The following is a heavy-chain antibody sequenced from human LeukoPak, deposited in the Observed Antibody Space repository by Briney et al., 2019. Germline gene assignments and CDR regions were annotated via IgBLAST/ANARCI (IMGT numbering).Heavy chain of an antibody. J-gene: IGHJ4*02. V-gene: IGHV3-20*04. CDR3: ARIKTYYDILTAFDY. CDR1: GFNFDDYV. Sequence: GGSLRLSCAASGFNFDDYVMTWVRQAPGKGLEWVSGINWNGGSRGYADSVKGRFTISRDNAKNSLYLQMNSLRAEDTALYYCARIKTYYDILTAFDYWGQGTLVTVSS. D-gene: IGHD3-9*01. CDR2: INWNGGSR.